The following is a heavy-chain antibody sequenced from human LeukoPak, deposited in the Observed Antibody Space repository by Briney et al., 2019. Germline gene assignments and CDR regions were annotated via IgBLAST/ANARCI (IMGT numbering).Heavy chain of an antibody. CDR3: AKDRDRIVVVTANDDY. D-gene: IGHD2-21*02. CDR2: ISGSGDNS. CDR1: GFTFSSYA. Sequence: GGSLRLSCKAAGFTFSSYAMSWVRQAPGKGLEWVSAISGSGDNSYYADSVKGRFTISRDNSKNTLYLQMNSLRAEDTAVYYCAKDRDRIVVVTANDDYWGQGTLVTVSS. V-gene: IGHV3-23*01. J-gene: IGHJ4*02.